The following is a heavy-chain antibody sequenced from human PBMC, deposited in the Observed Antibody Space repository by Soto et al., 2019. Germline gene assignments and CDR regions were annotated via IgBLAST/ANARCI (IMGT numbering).Heavy chain of an antibody. D-gene: IGHD3-22*01. CDR3: ARENYYDSSGYDY. CDR2: IYSGGST. CDR1: GFNVSSNY. Sequence: GGSLRLSCGGPGFNVSSNYMSRVRQAPGKGLGWVSVIYSGGSTYNADSVKGRFTISRDNSKNTLYLQMNSLRAEDTAVYYCARENYYDSSGYDYWGQGTLVTVSS. V-gene: IGHV3-53*01. J-gene: IGHJ4*02.